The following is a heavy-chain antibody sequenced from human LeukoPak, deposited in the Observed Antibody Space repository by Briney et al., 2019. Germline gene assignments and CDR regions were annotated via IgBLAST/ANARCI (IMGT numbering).Heavy chain of an antibody. D-gene: IGHD3-10*02. Sequence: GGSLRLSCATSGFSFSSYAMSWVRQAPGKGLEWVSAMSSSDDGRYYAASVRGRFTIPRDTSRSTLYLQMNSLRAEDAAVYYCAELGITMIGGVWGKGTTVTISS. CDR2: MSSSDDGR. V-gene: IGHV3-23*01. J-gene: IGHJ6*04. CDR1: GFSFSSYA. CDR3: AELGITMIGGV.